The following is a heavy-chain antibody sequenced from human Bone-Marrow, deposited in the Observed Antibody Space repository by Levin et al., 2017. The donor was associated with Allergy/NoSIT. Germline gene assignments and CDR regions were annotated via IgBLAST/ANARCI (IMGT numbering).Heavy chain of an antibody. CDR2: ISGSGAST. Sequence: PGGSLRLSCAASGLTFSHYAMTWVRQAPGKGLEWVSTISGSGASTFYGDSVRGRFTISRDNSKNTVYLQLNSLRAEDTAVYFCAKGGHESHFDYWGQGTLVTVSS. J-gene: IGHJ4*02. CDR3: AKGGHESHFDY. CDR1: GLTFSHYA. V-gene: IGHV3-23*01.